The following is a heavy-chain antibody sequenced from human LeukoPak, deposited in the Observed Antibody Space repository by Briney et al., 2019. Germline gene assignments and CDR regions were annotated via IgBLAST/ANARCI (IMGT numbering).Heavy chain of an antibody. CDR2: IYYSGST. CDR1: GGSISSSSYY. V-gene: IGHV4-39*01. J-gene: IGHJ5*02. D-gene: IGHD3-9*01. Sequence: PSETLSLTCTVSGGSISSSSYYWGWIRQPPGKGLEWIGSIYYSGSTYYNPSLKSRVTISVDTSKNQFSLKLSSVTAADTAVYYCARHFRKDFLTGHKRWFDPWGQGTLVTVSS. CDR3: ARHFRKDFLTGHKRWFDP.